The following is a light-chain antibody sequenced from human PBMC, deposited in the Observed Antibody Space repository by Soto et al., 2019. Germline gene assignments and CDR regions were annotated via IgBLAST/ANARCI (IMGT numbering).Light chain of an antibody. Sequence: EIVLTQSPATLSLSPGERATLSCRASQSVSNDLVWYHQKPGQAPRLLIYYASKMATGIPARFSGSGSGTDFTLTISSLEPEDFAVYYCQQRTNWPPTFGGGTRVEIK. J-gene: IGKJ4*01. CDR3: QQRTNWPPT. V-gene: IGKV3-11*01. CDR2: YAS. CDR1: QSVSND.